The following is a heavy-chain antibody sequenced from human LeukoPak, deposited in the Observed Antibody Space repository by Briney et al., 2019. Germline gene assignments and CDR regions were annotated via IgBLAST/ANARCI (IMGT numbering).Heavy chain of an antibody. Sequence: SETLSLTCTVSGGSISSGSYYWSWIRQPAGKGLEWIGRIYTSGSTNYNPSLKSRVTISVDTSKNQFSLKLSSVTAADTAVYYCARDGNWNGHSYSMRDAFDIWGQGTMVTVSS. V-gene: IGHV4-61*02. J-gene: IGHJ3*02. CDR1: GGSISSGSYY. CDR3: ARDGNWNGHSYSMRDAFDI. D-gene: IGHD1-1*01. CDR2: IYTSGST.